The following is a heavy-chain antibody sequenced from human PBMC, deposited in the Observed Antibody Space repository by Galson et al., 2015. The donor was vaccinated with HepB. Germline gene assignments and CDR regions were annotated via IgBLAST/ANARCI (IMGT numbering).Heavy chain of an antibody. CDR2: MNPNSGNT. V-gene: IGHV1-8*01. J-gene: IGHJ4*02. Sequence: SVKVSCKASGYTFTSYDINWVRQATGQGLEWMGWMNPNSGNTGYAQKFQGRVTMTRNTSISTAYMELSSLRSEDTAVYYCARALHLLEWLSSEGLDYWGQGTLVTVSS. CDR3: ARALHLLEWLSSEGLDY. CDR1: GYTFTSYD. D-gene: IGHD3-3*01.